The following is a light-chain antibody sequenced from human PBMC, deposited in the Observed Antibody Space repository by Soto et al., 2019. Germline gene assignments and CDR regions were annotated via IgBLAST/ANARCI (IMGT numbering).Light chain of an antibody. Sequence: EIVLTQSPGTRSLSPGERATFSCRASQSVSNSSLAWYHQKPGQAPRLLLCAASRRATGIPDTFSGSGSGTDFTLTISRLEPEYFGVYYCQVYGNSPMYTFGQGTRLELK. J-gene: IGKJ2*01. V-gene: IGKV3-20*01. CDR1: QSVSNSS. CDR2: AAS. CDR3: QVYGNSPMYT.